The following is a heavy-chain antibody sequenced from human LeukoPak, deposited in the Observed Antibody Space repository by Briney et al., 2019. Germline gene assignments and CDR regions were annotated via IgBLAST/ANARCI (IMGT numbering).Heavy chain of an antibody. CDR2: IFYSGST. CDR3: ARDGRDTMVRGVIVDAFDI. D-gene: IGHD3-10*01. Sequence: SETLSLTCTVSRGSISTSNYYWGWVRQPPGKALEWIGNIFYSGSTYYSPSLKSRVTISLDTSRNQFSLKLSSVTAADTAVYYCARDGRDTMVRGVIVDAFDIWGQGTMVTVSS. J-gene: IGHJ3*02. V-gene: IGHV4-39*07. CDR1: RGSISTSNYY.